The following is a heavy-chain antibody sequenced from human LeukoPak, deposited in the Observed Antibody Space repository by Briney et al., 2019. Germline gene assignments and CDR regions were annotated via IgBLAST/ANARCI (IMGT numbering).Heavy chain of an antibody. V-gene: IGHV3-11*01. CDR1: GFTFSDYY. CDR3: ARHPRSGSYYTDWFDP. Sequence: PGGSLRLSCAASGFTFSDYYMSWIRQAPGKGLEWVSYISSSGSTIYYADSVKGRFTISRDNAKNSLYLQMNSLRAEDPAVYYCARHPRSGSYYTDWFDPWGQGTLVTVSS. CDR2: ISSSGSTI. D-gene: IGHD3-10*01. J-gene: IGHJ5*02.